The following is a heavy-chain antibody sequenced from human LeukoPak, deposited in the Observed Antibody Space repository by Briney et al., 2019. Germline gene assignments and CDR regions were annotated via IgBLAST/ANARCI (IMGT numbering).Heavy chain of an antibody. V-gene: IGHV3-23*01. J-gene: IGHJ4*02. CDR2: ISGSGDRT. CDR1: GFTFSSYA. CDR3: ARVTGYDWESFYDY. Sequence: GGSLRLSCEASGFTFSSYAMSWVRQAPGKGLVWVSSISGSGDRTYYADSVKGRFTISRDNSKNTLYLQMNSLRAEDTAVYYCARVTGYDWESFYDYWGQGTLVTVSS. D-gene: IGHD5-12*01.